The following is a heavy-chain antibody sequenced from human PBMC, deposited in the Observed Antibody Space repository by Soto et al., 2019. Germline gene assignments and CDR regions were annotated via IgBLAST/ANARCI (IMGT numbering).Heavy chain of an antibody. CDR3: ARHLQHGARYFDY. D-gene: IGHD4-17*01. J-gene: IGHJ4*02. CDR2: IYYSGST. Sequence: SETLSLTCTVSGGSISSSSYYWGWIRQPPGKGLEWIGSIYYSGSTYYNPSLKSRVTISVDTSKNQFSLKLSSVTAADTAVYYCARHLQHGARYFDYWGQGTLVTVSS. V-gene: IGHV4-39*01. CDR1: GGSISSSSYY.